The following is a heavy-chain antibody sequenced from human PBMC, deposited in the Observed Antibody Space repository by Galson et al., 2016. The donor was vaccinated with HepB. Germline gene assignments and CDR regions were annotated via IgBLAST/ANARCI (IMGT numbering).Heavy chain of an antibody. CDR2: ISRSSSII. Sequence: SLRLSCAASGFTFSNYSMNWVRQAPGKGLEWVSYISRSSSIIYHADSVRGRFTISRDNAKNSLYFQMNSLRDEDTAVYYCARGDDYMDVWGQGTTVTVSS. J-gene: IGHJ6*02. D-gene: IGHD1-1*01. CDR3: ARGDDYMDV. CDR1: GFTFSNYS. V-gene: IGHV3-48*02.